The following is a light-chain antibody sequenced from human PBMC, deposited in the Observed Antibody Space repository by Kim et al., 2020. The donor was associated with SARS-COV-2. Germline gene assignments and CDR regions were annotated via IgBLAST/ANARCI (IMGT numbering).Light chain of an antibody. CDR2: AAS. CDR1: QDINNY. Sequence: ASVGDRVAVTCRASQDINNYLAWYQQKPGKAPKLLIFAASTLQSGVPSRFRGSGSGTEFTLTVSSLQPEDFATYYCQQLDSYPWTFGQGTKVDIK. V-gene: IGKV1-9*01. CDR3: QQLDSYPWT. J-gene: IGKJ1*01.